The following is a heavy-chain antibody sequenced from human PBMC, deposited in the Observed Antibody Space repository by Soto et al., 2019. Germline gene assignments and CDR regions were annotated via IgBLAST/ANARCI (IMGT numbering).Heavy chain of an antibody. Sequence: EVQLVESGGGLVQPGGSLRLSCAVSGFTFSTYWMTWVRQAPGKGLEWVANIKQDGSEKHYVDSVKGRFTIYRDNAKTSLYLQMNSLRTENTAVYFCARGGSESDYWGQGTLVTVSS. J-gene: IGHJ4*02. CDR1: GFTFSTYW. V-gene: IGHV3-7*01. CDR3: ARGGSESDY. D-gene: IGHD3-10*01. CDR2: IKQDGSEK.